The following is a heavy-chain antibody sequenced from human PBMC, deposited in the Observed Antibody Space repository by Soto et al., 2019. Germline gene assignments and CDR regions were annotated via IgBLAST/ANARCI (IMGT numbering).Heavy chain of an antibody. J-gene: IGHJ3*02. V-gene: IGHV1-2*02. CDR2: INPNSGGT. Sequence: GASVKVSCKASGYTFTGYYMHWVRQAPGQGLEWMGWINPNSGGTNYAQKFQCRVTMTRDTSISTAYMELSRLISDDTAVYYCARDYSSSPLEAFDIWGQGTTVTVSS. CDR1: GYTFTGYY. CDR3: ARDYSSSPLEAFDI. D-gene: IGHD6-6*01.